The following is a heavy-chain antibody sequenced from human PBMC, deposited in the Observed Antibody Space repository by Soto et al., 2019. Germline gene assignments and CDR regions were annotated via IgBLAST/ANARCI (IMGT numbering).Heavy chain of an antibody. CDR2: ISYDGSNK. CDR1: GFTFSSYA. D-gene: IGHD2-21*02. V-gene: IGHV3-30-3*01. Sequence: QVQLVESGGGVVQPGRSLRLSCAASGFTFSSYAMHWVRQAPGKGLEWVAVISYDGSNKYYADSVKGRFTISRDNSKNTLYLQMNSLRAEDTAVYYCASHTPGCGGDCYPEEPLDYWGQGTLVTVSS. CDR3: ASHTPGCGGDCYPEEPLDY. J-gene: IGHJ4*02.